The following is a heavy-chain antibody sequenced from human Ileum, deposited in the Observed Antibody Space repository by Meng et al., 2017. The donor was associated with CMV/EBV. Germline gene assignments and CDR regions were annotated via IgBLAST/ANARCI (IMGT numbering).Heavy chain of an antibody. V-gene: IGHV3-48*03. Sequence: GESLKISCAASGLTFSSFEMNWVRQSPGRGLEWLAYINPSGSVMEYADSVQGRFTISRDNAKNSVYVQMNNLRVEDTAVYYCATYNRYGYNAHFFDYWGQGTLVIVSS. CDR2: INPSGSVM. J-gene: IGHJ4*02. D-gene: IGHD5-12*01. CDR1: GLTFSSFE. CDR3: ATYNRYGYNAHFFDY.